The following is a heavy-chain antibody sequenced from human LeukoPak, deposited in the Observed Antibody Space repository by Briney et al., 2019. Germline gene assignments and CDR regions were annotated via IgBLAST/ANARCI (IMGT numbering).Heavy chain of an antibody. CDR3: ARDLGIAAAGTDC. CDR1: GGSISSGDYY. Sequence: PSQTLSLTCTVSGGSISSGDYYWSWIRQPPGKGLEWIGYIYYSGSTYYNPSLKSRVTISVDTSKNQFSLKLSSVTAADTAVYYCARDLGIAAAGTDCWGQGTLVTVSS. D-gene: IGHD6-13*01. J-gene: IGHJ4*02. V-gene: IGHV4-30-4*08. CDR2: IYYSGST.